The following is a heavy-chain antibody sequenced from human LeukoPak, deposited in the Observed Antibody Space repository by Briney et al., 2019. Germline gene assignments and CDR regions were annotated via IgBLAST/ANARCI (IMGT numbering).Heavy chain of an antibody. Sequence: SETLSLTCTVSGGSISSYYWSWIRQPAGKGLEWIGRIYTSGSTNYNPSLKSRVTMSVDTSKNQFSLKLSSVTAADTAVYYCARGGIWFGELLDWFDPWGQGTLVTVSS. V-gene: IGHV4-4*07. CDR3: ARGGIWFGELLDWFDP. J-gene: IGHJ5*02. D-gene: IGHD3-10*01. CDR1: GGSISSYY. CDR2: IYTSGST.